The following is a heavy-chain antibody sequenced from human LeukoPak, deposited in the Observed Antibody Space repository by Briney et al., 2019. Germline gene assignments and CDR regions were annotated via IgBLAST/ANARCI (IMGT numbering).Heavy chain of an antibody. J-gene: IGHJ4*02. V-gene: IGHV1-69*04. CDR1: GGTFSSYA. CDR2: IIPILGIA. Sequence: SVKVSCKASGGTFSSYAISWVRQAPGQGLEWMGRIIPILGIANYAQKFQGRVTITADKSTSTAYMELSSLRSEDTAVYYCARESLGRYFDQYYFDYWGQGTLVTVSS. CDR3: ARESLGRYFDQYYFDY. D-gene: IGHD3-9*01.